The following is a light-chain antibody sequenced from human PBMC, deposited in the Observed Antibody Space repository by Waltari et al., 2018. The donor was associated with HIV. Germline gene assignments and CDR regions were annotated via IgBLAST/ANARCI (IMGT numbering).Light chain of an antibody. V-gene: IGLV1-51*01. CDR3: ATWDASLTVV. J-gene: IGLJ2*01. CDR1: HPTLEPHY. Sequence: QSVLTQPPSVSAAPGHKVSIACSGSHPTLEPHYRSWYQQLPGTAPKLLIYDSYKRPSGIPDRFSGCKSGTSATLGIAGLQTGDEAYYYCATWDASLTVVFGGGTKLTVL. CDR2: DSY.